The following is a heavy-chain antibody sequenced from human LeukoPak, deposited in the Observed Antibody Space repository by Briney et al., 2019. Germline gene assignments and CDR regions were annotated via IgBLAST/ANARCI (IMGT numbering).Heavy chain of an antibody. CDR1: GFTFSIYA. CDR3: ARGQYYYDTSGYYADY. D-gene: IGHD3-22*01. CDR2: ISYDGSNK. Sequence: GGSLRLSCAGSGFTFSIYAMHWVRQAPGKGLEWVAVISYDGSNKYYADSVKGRFTISRDNSKNTLYLQMNRLRAEDTAVYYCARGQYYYDTSGYYADYWGQGTLVTVSS. V-gene: IGHV3-30-3*01. J-gene: IGHJ4*02.